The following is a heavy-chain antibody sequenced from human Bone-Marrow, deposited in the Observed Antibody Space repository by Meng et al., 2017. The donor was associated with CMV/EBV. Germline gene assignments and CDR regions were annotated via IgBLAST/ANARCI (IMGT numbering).Heavy chain of an antibody. D-gene: IGHD6-6*01. Sequence: GESLKISCAASGFTFSSYSMNWVRQAPGKGLEWVSSISSSSSYIYYADSVKGRFTISRDNSKNTLYLQMNGLRAEDTAVYYCAKARSIARGAVDIWGQGTMVTVSS. J-gene: IGHJ3*02. CDR2: ISSSSSYI. CDR3: AKARSIARGAVDI. CDR1: GFTFSSYS. V-gene: IGHV3-21*04.